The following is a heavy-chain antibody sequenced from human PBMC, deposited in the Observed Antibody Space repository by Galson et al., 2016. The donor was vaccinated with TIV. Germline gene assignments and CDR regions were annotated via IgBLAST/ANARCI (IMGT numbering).Heavy chain of an antibody. J-gene: IGHJ4*02. CDR1: GFSFSDYA. CDR3: AKEFVDSRQLDEIGTAATSFDF. CDR2: ISYDGRSK. Sequence: SLRLSCAASGFSFSDYAMNWVRQAPGRGLEWVAVISYDGRSKYYADFLKGRSTISRDNSRNTLHLQLNSLTTDDTAVYYCAKEFVDSRQLDEIGTAATSFDFWGQGTLVTVSS. V-gene: IGHV3-30*18. D-gene: IGHD2-15*01.